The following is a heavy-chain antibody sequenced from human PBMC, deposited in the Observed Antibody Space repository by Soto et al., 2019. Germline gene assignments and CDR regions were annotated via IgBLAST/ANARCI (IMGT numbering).Heavy chain of an antibody. J-gene: IGHJ4*02. CDR3: GRCTSTSCHLGSDY. Sequence: GGSLRLSCAASGFTFSSYAMNWVRQAPGKGLEWVALISHDGINKYYADSVRGRFTISRDSSTNTLYLQMNSLRAADTAVYYCGRCTSTSCHLGSDYWGQGTLVTVS. CDR2: ISHDGINK. V-gene: IGHV3-30-3*01. D-gene: IGHD2-2*01. CDR1: GFTFSSYA.